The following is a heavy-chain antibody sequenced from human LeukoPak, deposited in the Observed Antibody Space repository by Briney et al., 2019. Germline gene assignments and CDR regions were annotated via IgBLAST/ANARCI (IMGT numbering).Heavy chain of an antibody. D-gene: IGHD6-13*01. Sequence: GGSLRLSCAASGFTFDDYGMSWVRQAPGKGLEWVSGTNWNGGSTGYADSVKGRFTISRDNAKNSLYLQMNSLRAEDTALYYCASGRSSSWFGDAFDIWGQGTMVTVSS. CDR2: TNWNGGST. CDR3: ASGRSSSWFGDAFDI. J-gene: IGHJ3*02. V-gene: IGHV3-20*04. CDR1: GFTFDDYG.